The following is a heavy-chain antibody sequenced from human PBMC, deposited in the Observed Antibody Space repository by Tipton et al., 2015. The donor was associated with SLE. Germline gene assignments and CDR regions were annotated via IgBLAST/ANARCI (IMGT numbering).Heavy chain of an antibody. CDR1: GGSISSSY. CDR3: ASWSPERTSGWSRFDY. CDR2: IYYSGST. V-gene: IGHV4-59*01. J-gene: IGHJ4*02. D-gene: IGHD6-19*01. Sequence: TLSLTCTVSGGSISSSYWSWIRQPPGKGLEWIGYIYYSGSTNYNPSLKSRVTISVDTSKNQVSLKLSSVSAAGTAVYYCASWSPERTSGWSRFDYWGQGTLVNVSS.